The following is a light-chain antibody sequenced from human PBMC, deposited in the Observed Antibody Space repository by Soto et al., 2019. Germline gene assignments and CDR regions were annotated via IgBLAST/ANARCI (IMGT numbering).Light chain of an antibody. CDR2: GAS. Sequence: EIVLTQSPDTLSLSPGESATLSCRASQSVSSSYLAWYQQKPGQAPRLLIYGASNRATGIPDRFSGSGSGTDFTLTISRLEPEDFAMFFWPQYDDSITFGQGTRLEIE. CDR3: PQYDDSIT. V-gene: IGKV3-20*01. J-gene: IGKJ5*01. CDR1: QSVSSSY.